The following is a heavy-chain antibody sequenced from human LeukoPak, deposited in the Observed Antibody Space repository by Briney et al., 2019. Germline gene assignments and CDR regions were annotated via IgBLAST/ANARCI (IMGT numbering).Heavy chain of an antibody. CDR2: INPNSGGT. Sequence: ASVKVSCKASGYTFTGYYMHWVRQAPGQGLEWMGWINPNSGGTNYAQKFQGRVTMTRNTSISTAYMELSSLRSEDTAVYYCARGKFNYYDSSGYPTDYWGQGTLVTVSS. D-gene: IGHD3-22*01. CDR3: ARGKFNYYDSSGYPTDY. CDR1: GYTFTGYY. V-gene: IGHV1-2*02. J-gene: IGHJ4*02.